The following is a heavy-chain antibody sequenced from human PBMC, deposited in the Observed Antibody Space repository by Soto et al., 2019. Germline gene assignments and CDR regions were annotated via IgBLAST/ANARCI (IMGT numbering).Heavy chain of an antibody. CDR1: GFSFTGYY. J-gene: IGHJ5*02. Sequence: ASVKVSCKASGFSFTGYYIHWLRQAPGQGLEWMGWVNAHSGGTEYAQKFQGRVTLTRDASIATAYLTLTSLTSDDTALYYCAKDLTRQLAYWLDPWGQGTQVTVS. V-gene: IGHV1-2*02. CDR2: VNAHSGGT. CDR3: AKDLTRQLAYWLDP. D-gene: IGHD6-6*01.